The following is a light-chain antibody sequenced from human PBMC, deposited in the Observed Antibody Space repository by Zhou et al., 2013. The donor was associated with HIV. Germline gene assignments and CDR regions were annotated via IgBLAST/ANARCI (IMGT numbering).Light chain of an antibody. Sequence: DIQMTQSPSTLSASVGDRVTITCRASQSISSWLAWYQQKPGKAPKLLIYRASSLERGVPSRFSGSGSGTEFTLTISSLQPEDVATYYCQQHEKLVTFGPGTKVAIK. V-gene: IGKV1-5*03. J-gene: IGKJ3*01. CDR2: RAS. CDR1: QSISSW. CDR3: QQHEKLVT.